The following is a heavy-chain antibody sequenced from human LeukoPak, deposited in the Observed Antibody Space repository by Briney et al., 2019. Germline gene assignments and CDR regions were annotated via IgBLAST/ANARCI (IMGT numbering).Heavy chain of an antibody. CDR1: GGSFSGYY. V-gene: IGHV4-34*01. J-gene: IGHJ4*02. D-gene: IGHD6-6*01. Sequence: SETLSLTCAVYGGSFSGYYWSWIRQPPGKGLEWIGEINHSGSTNYNPSLKSRVTISVDTSKNQFSLKLSSVTAADTAVYYCARSKWESSSSGIDYWGQGTLVTVSS. CDR2: INHSGST. CDR3: ARSKWESSSSGIDY.